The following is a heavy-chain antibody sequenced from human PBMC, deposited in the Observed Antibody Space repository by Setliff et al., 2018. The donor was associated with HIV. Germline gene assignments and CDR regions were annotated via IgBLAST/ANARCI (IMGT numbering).Heavy chain of an antibody. CDR2: IYHSGST. Sequence: SETLSLTCAVSGYSISSGYYWGWIRQPPGKGLEWIGSIYHSGSTYYSPSLKSRVTISVVTSKNQFSLKLNSVTAADTAVYYCARDWELDYFDYWGQGILVTVSS. CDR1: GYSISSGYY. CDR3: ARDWELDYFDY. J-gene: IGHJ4*02. V-gene: IGHV4-38-2*02. D-gene: IGHD1-1*01.